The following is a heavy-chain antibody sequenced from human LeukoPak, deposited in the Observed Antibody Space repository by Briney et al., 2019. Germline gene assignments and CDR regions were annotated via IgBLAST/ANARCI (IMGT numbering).Heavy chain of an antibody. J-gene: IGHJ3*02. Sequence: PGGSLRLSCAASGFTFSNYAMNWVRQAPGKGLEWVSSISSSSSYIYYADSVKGRFTISRDNAKNSLYLQMNSLRAEDTAVYYCARDRGSYLSDAFDMWGQGTMVTVSS. CDR2: ISSSSSYI. D-gene: IGHD1-26*01. CDR3: ARDRGSYLSDAFDM. CDR1: GFTFSNYA. V-gene: IGHV3-21*01.